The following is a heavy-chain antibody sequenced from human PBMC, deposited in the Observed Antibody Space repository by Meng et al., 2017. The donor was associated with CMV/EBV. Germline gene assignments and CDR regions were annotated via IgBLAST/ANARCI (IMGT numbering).Heavy chain of an antibody. Sequence: GGSLRLSCAASGFTFSGSAMHWVRQASGKGLEWVGRIRSKANSYATAYAASVKGSFTMSRDDSRNTAYLQMNSLKTEDTSVYYCTRLTEKQLEGGVFNWFDPWGQGTLVTVSS. J-gene: IGHJ5*02. CDR2: IRSKANSYAT. V-gene: IGHV3-73*01. D-gene: IGHD6-6*01. CDR3: TRLTEKQLEGGVFNWFDP. CDR1: GFTFSGSA.